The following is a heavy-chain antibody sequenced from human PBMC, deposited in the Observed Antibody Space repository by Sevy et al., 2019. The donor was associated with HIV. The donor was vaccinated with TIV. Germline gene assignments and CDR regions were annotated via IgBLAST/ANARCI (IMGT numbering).Heavy chain of an antibody. CDR1: GFTFSSYA. Sequence: GGSLRLSCAASGFTFSSYAMSWVRQAPGKGLEWVSAISGSGGSTYYADSVKGRFTISRDNSKNPLYLQMNSLRAEDTAVYYCAKGGDWNDGGTFDFDYWGQGTLVTVSS. J-gene: IGHJ4*02. CDR3: AKGGDWNDGGTFDFDY. V-gene: IGHV3-23*01. D-gene: IGHD1-1*01. CDR2: ISGSGGST.